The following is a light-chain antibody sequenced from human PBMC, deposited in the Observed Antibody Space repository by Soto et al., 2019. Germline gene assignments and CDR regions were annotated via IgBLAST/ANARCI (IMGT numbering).Light chain of an antibody. CDR3: CSYAGDDTVI. CDR2: EAN. Sequence: QSALTQPASVSGSPGQSITLSCTGTINDIGIYNLVSWYRHHPGKAPQLIIYEANKRPPGVSNRFSASTSGNTASLTISGLQAEDESAYYCCSYAGDDTVIFGGGTQLTVL. CDR1: INDIGIYNL. J-gene: IGLJ7*01. V-gene: IGLV2-23*01.